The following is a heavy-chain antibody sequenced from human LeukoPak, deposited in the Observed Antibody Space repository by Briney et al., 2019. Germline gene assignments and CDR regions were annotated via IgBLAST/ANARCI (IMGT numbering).Heavy chain of an antibody. J-gene: IGHJ6*03. CDR1: GFTFSSYA. Sequence: GGSLRLSCAASGFTFSSYAMHWVRQAPGKGLEYVSAISSNGGSTYYANSVKGRFTISRDNSKNTLYLQMGSLRAEDMAVYYCARVGVATRWDYYYYYYMDVWGKGTTVTVSS. CDR2: ISSNGGST. V-gene: IGHV3-64*01. D-gene: IGHD5-12*01. CDR3: ARVGVATRWDYYYYYYMDV.